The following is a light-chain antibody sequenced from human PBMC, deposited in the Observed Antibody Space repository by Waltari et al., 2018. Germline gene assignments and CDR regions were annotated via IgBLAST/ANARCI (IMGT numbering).Light chain of an antibody. V-gene: IGKV1-27*01. Sequence: DIQITQSPSSLSASVGDRVTITCRASQGISHSLAWWQHKPGKVPNLLIYGASTLRSGVPSRFSGSGSGTEFTLTISSLQPEDVATYYCQKYNSPPQTFGQGTKVEIK. CDR2: GAS. CDR3: QKYNSPPQT. J-gene: IGKJ1*01. CDR1: QGISHS.